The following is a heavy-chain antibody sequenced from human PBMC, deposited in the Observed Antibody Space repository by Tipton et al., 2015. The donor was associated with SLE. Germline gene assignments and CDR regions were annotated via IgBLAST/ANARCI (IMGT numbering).Heavy chain of an antibody. V-gene: IGHV4-59*11. J-gene: IGHJ6*02. CDR1: GGSISSHY. CDR2: IYYSGST. Sequence: TLSLTCTVSGGSISSHYWSWIRQPPGKGLEWIGYIYYSGSTNYNPSPKSRVTISVDTSKNQFSLKLSSVTAADTAVYYCARDHLDVWGQGTTVTVSS. CDR3: ARDHLDV.